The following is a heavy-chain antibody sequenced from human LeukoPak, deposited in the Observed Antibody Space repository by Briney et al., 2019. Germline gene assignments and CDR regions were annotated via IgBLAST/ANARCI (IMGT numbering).Heavy chain of an antibody. CDR2: LKQDGSEK. CDR1: GFTFTTYW. Sequence: GGSLRRSCAASGFTFTTYWMSWVRQAPGKGLEWVANLKQDGSEKYYVDSVKGRFTISRDNANNSLYLQMNSLRAEDTAVCYCARGCDYLDHWGQGTLVTVSS. J-gene: IGHJ4*02. CDR3: ARGCDYLDH. V-gene: IGHV3-7*05. D-gene: IGHD2-8*01.